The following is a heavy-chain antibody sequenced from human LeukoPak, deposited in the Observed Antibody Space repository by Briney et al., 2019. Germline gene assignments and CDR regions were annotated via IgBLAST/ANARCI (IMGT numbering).Heavy chain of an antibody. CDR1: GFTFSSFA. CDR2: ISGSGGST. J-gene: IGHJ4*02. D-gene: IGHD3-16*01. V-gene: IGHV3-23*01. Sequence: GGSLRLSCAASGFTFSSFAMTWVRQAPGRGLEWVSTISGSGGSTYYADSVKGRFTISRDNSKNTLYLQVNSLRAEDTAVYYCSGGERVGYWGQGTLVTVSS. CDR3: SGGERVGY.